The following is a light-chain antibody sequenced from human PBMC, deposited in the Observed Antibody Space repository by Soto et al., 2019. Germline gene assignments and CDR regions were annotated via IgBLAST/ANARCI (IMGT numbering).Light chain of an antibody. CDR1: GSDIAVYDF. CDR2: EVS. Sequence: ALTQPPSASGSPGQSVTISCAGTGSDIAVYDFVSWYQQHPGKAPKLIIYEVSKRPSGVPDRFSASKSGNTASLTVSGLQAEDEADYYCSSYSGSNTLVFGGGTKLTVL. V-gene: IGLV2-8*01. J-gene: IGLJ2*01. CDR3: SSYSGSNTLV.